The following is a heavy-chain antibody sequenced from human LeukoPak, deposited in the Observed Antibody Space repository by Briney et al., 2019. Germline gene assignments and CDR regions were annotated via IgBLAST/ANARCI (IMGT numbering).Heavy chain of an antibody. J-gene: IGHJ4*02. CDR1: GFTFNSYW. CDR3: ARDYARAVEY. Sequence: GGSLRLSCTASGFTFNSYWMQWLRQDPGKGLVWVSCISTDGSTTRYADSVKGRFTISRDNAKSTLYLQMNSLRAEDTAVYYCARDYARAVEYWGQGTLATVSS. CDR2: ISTDGSTT. V-gene: IGHV3-74*01. D-gene: IGHD2-2*01.